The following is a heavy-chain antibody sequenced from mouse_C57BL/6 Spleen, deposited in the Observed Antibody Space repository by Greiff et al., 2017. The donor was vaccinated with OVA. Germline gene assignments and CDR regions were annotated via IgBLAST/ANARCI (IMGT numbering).Heavy chain of an antibody. Sequence: VQLQQSGAELARPGASVKLSCKASGYTFTSYGISWVKQSTGQGLEWIGEIYPRSGNTYYNEKFKGKATLTADKSSSTAYMELRSLTSEDSAVYFCARRGVTTVVGSFDYWGQGTTLTVSS. D-gene: IGHD1-1*01. CDR3: ARRGVTTVVGSFDY. V-gene: IGHV1-81*01. CDR2: IYPRSGNT. J-gene: IGHJ2*01. CDR1: GYTFTSYG.